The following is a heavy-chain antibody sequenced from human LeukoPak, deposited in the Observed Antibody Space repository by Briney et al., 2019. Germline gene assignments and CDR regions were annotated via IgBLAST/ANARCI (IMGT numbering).Heavy chain of an antibody. J-gene: IGHJ4*02. D-gene: IGHD2-2*01. CDR1: GFTFGDYA. V-gene: IGHV3-49*03. CDR2: IRSKAYGGTT. CDR3: TRDRSPHIVVVPAASYY. Sequence: GGSLRLSCTASGFTFGDYAMSWFRQAPGKGLEWVGFIRSKAYGGTTEYAASVKGRFTISRDDSKSIACLQMNSLKTEDTAVYYCTRDRSPHIVVVPAASYYWGQGTLVTVSS.